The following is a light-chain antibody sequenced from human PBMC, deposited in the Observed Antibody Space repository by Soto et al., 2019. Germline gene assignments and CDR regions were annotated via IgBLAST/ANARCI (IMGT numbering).Light chain of an antibody. Sequence: DIQMTQSPSSLSASVGDRVTITCRASQSISNYLNWYQQRPGKAPKLLIYAASVLRSGVPSRFSGSGSGTDFNLTINSLQPEDFATYFCQQSFTTPLTFGGGTKVDI. CDR2: AAS. CDR3: QQSFTTPLT. CDR1: QSISNY. V-gene: IGKV1-39*01. J-gene: IGKJ4*01.